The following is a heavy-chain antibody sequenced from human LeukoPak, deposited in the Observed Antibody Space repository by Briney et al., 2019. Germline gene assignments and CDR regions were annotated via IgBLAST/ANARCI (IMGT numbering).Heavy chain of an antibody. J-gene: IGHJ4*02. D-gene: IGHD4-17*01. CDR2: ISSSSSYI. Sequence: GGSLRLSCAASGFTFSSYWMSWVRQAPGKGLEWVSSISSSSSYIYYADSVKGRFTISRDNAKNSLYLQMNSLRAEDTAVYYCARGDDYGDLVIDYWGQGTLVTVSS. CDR3: ARGDDYGDLVIDY. V-gene: IGHV3-21*01. CDR1: GFTFSSYW.